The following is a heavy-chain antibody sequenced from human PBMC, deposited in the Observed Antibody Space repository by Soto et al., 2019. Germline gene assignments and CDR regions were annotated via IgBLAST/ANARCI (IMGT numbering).Heavy chain of an antibody. CDR1: GFTFSNYA. D-gene: IGHD6-13*01. J-gene: IGHJ4*02. Sequence: DVELLESGGNLVQPGGSLTLSCAASGFTFSNYAMHWVRQAPGKGLEWVSTIKDSGDSTYYLDSVRGRFTISKDNSKNTLYLQMTSLTADDTALYHCVKGGASYTSCWYANWGQGILVTVSS. V-gene: IGHV3-23*01. CDR3: VKGGASYTSCWYAN. CDR2: IKDSGDST.